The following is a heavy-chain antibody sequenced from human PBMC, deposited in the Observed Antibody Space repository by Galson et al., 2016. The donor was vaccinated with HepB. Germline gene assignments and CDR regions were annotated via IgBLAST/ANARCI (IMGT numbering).Heavy chain of an antibody. Sequence: SLRLSCAVSGFMVRNNYMSWVRQAPGKGLEWVSVIYSDGRTYYADSVKGRFTVSRDNSKNTLYLQMNSVTAEDTAVYYCASVGPRVRAYGMDVWGQGTLVTVSS. V-gene: IGHV3-53*01. CDR3: ASVGPRVRAYGMDV. D-gene: IGHD2-2*01. CDR1: GFMVRNNY. CDR2: IYSDGRT. J-gene: IGHJ6*02.